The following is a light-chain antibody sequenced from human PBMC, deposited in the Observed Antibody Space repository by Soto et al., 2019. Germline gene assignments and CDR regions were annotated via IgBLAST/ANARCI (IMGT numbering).Light chain of an antibody. CDR2: HAS. Sequence: DIQMTQSPSTLSGSVGDRVTITCRASQTISSWLAWYQQKPGTAPKVLIYHASNLQSGVPSRFSGSGSGTEFTLTISSLQPDDFATYYCQQYNSYSPLTFGGGTKVDIK. V-gene: IGKV1-5*01. CDR1: QTISSW. CDR3: QQYNSYSPLT. J-gene: IGKJ4*01.